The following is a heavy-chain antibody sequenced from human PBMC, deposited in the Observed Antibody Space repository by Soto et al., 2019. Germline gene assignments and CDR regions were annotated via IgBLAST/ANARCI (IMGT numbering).Heavy chain of an antibody. CDR2: IFDSGTT. J-gene: IGHJ4*02. CDR3: ARGPSGDKVHY. V-gene: IGHV4-30-4*01. D-gene: IGHD7-27*01. Sequence: QVQLQESGPGLVKPSQTLSLTCTVSGGSITSDYSCWSWIRQPPGEGLEWIRHIFDSGTTYTNPSLSSQVAISRDTSKNHFSLTLSSVTAADTAVYYCARGPSGDKVHYWGQGALVTVSS. CDR1: GGSITSDYSC.